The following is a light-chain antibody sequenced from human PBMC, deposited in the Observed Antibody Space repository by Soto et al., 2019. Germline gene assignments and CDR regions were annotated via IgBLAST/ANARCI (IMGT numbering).Light chain of an antibody. Sequence: EIGLTQSPAALSLSPEERATLSCRASQSVGSSLAWYQQKLGQAPRLLIYAASDRATGIPGRFSGSGSGTEFTLTISILQSEDFAVYYCQQYNNWPITFGQGTRPEIK. CDR2: AAS. CDR1: QSVGSS. J-gene: IGKJ5*01. V-gene: IGKV3D-15*03. CDR3: QQYNNWPIT.